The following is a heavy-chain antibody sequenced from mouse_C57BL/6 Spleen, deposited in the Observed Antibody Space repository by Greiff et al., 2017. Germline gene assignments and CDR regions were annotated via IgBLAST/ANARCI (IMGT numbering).Heavy chain of an antibody. CDR3: ARWSVNYYFDY. D-gene: IGHD1-3*01. CDR2: IHPNSGST. J-gene: IGHJ2*01. V-gene: IGHV1-64*01. Sequence: QVQLQQPGAELVKPGASVKLSCKASGYTFTSYWMHWVKQRPGQGLEWIGMIHPNSGSTNYNEKFKSKATLTVDKSSSSAYMQLSSLTSEDAAVYYCARWSVNYYFDYWGQGTTLTVSS. CDR1: GYTFTSYW.